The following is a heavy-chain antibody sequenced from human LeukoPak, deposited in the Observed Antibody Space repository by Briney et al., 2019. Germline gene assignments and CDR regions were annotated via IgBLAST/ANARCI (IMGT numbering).Heavy chain of an antibody. V-gene: IGHV3-74*01. CDR1: GFTFSNYW. Sequence: GGSLRLSYTASGFTFSNYWMQWVRQVPGKGLVWVSRINGDGSSPSYADSVKGRFTISRDNSKNTLYLQMNNLSAEDTAVYYCARETSGSFPYWGQGTLVTVSS. D-gene: IGHD2-15*01. CDR2: INGDGSSP. J-gene: IGHJ4*02. CDR3: ARETSGSFPY.